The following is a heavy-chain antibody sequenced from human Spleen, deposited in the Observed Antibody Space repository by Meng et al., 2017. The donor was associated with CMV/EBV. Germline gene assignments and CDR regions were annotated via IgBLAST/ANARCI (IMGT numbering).Heavy chain of an antibody. D-gene: IGHD2-15*01. CDR3: AGAENVAQLGLDF. CDR2: TYYRTKWYN. J-gene: IGHJ4*02. Sequence: QVQLQQSGPGLVKPSQTPSLTCAISGDSVSSITAAWNWIRQSPSRCLEWLGRTYYRTKWYNDYAVSVKSRITINPDTSKNQFSLQLNPVTPEDTAVYFCAGAENVAQLGLDFWGQGTLVTVSS. CDR1: GDSVSSITAA. V-gene: IGHV6-1*02.